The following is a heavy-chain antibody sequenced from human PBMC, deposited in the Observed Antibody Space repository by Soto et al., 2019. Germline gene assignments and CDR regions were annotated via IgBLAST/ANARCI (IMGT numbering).Heavy chain of an antibody. CDR3: ARGVLL. CDR1: GGSISSGGYC. Sequence: QVQLQESGPGLVKPSQTLSLTCTVSGGSISSGGYCWSWIRQHPGKGLEWIGCISNSGSTYYNSSLKSRVTISVDTSGNQFSLKLTSVTDADTAVYYCARGVLLWGQGTLVTVSS. V-gene: IGHV4-31*03. CDR2: ISNSGST. J-gene: IGHJ4*02.